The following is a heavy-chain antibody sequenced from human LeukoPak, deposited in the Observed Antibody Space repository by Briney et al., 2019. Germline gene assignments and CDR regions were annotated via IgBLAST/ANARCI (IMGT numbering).Heavy chain of an antibody. J-gene: IGHJ4*02. D-gene: IGHD3-22*01. CDR3: ARDKGYDSSGYYGPLVY. Sequence: GGSLRLSCAASGFTFSSYGMHWVRQAPGKGLEWVAFIRYDGSNKYYADSVKGRFTNSRDHSKNTLYLQMNSLRAEDTAVYYCARDKGYDSSGYYGPLVYWGQGTLVTVSS. CDR2: IRYDGSNK. V-gene: IGHV3-30*02. CDR1: GFTFSSYG.